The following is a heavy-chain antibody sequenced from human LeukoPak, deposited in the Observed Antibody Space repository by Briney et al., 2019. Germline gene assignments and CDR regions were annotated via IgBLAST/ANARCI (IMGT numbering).Heavy chain of an antibody. Sequence: GGSLRLSCAASGFTFDDYDMSWVRQAPGKGLEWVSSITWTGGSTGYADSVKGRFTISRDNGRNSLYLQVNSLRGEDTALYYCVRRAYSSSWYVFDYWGRGTLVTVSS. CDR1: GFTFDDYD. V-gene: IGHV3-20*04. D-gene: IGHD6-13*01. J-gene: IGHJ4*02. CDR3: VRRAYSSSWYVFDY. CDR2: ITWTGGST.